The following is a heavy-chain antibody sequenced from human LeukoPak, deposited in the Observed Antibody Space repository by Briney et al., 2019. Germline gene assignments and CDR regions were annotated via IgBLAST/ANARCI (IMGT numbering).Heavy chain of an antibody. J-gene: IGHJ5*02. CDR3: AKERTGRGWFDP. CDR1: GYTFTSYY. V-gene: IGHV1-46*01. Sequence: GASVKVSCKASGYTFTSYYMHWVRQAPGQGLEWMGIINPSGGSTSYAQKFQGRVTMTRDMSTSTVYMELSSLRSEDTAVYYCAKERTGRGWFDPWGQGTLVTVSS. CDR2: INPSGGST. D-gene: IGHD3-10*01.